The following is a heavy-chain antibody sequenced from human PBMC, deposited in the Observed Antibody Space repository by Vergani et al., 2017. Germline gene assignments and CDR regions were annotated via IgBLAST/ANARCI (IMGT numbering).Heavy chain of an antibody. D-gene: IGHD3-22*01. CDR3: ARWGMRYYYDSSGYYYEA. V-gene: IGHV4-38-2*01. CDR2: IYHSGST. J-gene: IGHJ4*02. CDR1: GYSISSGYY. Sequence: QVQLQESGPGLVKPSETLSLTCAVSGYSISSGYYWGWIRQPPGKGLEWIGSIYHSGSTYYNPSLKSRVTISVDTSKNQFSLKLSSVTAADTAVYYCARWGMRYYYDSSGYYYEAWGQGTLVTVSS.